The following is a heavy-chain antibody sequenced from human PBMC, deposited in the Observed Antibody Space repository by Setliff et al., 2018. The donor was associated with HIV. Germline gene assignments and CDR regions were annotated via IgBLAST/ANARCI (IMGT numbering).Heavy chain of an antibody. CDR3: VRHTRDTSLAHYYYYIDV. J-gene: IGHJ6*03. CDR2: VHNSGGT. V-gene: IGHV4-39*01. CDR1: GASVSTNSYY. D-gene: IGHD5-18*01. Sequence: SETLSLTCTVSGASVSTNSYYWGWIRQSPGKGLEWVGNVHNSGGTNYNPSLKSRVSISVDTSKNQFSLNVNSVTAPDTAVYYCVRHTRDTSLAHYYYYIDVWGKGTTVTVSS.